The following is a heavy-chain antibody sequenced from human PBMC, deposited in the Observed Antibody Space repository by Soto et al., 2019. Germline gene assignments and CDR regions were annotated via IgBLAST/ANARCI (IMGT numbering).Heavy chain of an antibody. CDR2: VNPSGGHT. Sequence: QVQLMQSGAEVKKPGASVKVSCKASGDTFSDYYIHWVRQAPGQGLEWMGTVNPSGGHTTYSQHFLGRVTRTWDPSTXTLHMELTSLTSEDTAVYYCARGGHVVVVTAALDYWGQGTLVTVSS. V-gene: IGHV1-46*01. J-gene: IGHJ4*02. CDR3: ARGGHVVVVTAALDY. D-gene: IGHD2-21*02. CDR1: GDTFSDYY.